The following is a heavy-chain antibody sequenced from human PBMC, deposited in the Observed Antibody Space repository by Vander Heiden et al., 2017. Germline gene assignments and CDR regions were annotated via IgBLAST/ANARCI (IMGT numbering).Heavy chain of an antibody. CDR1: GGSLISTPDY. Sequence: QLQLQESGPGLVKPSETLSLTCTVSGGSLISTPDYWGWIRQPPGMGLDWIASICYSGNTFYNPSLKSRVTISVDTSKNQFSLNLTSLTAADTAVYYCARNLGYAGDWYQDLYYVDSWGQGTLVTVSS. V-gene: IGHV4-39*01. D-gene: IGHD2-21*02. J-gene: IGHJ4*02. CDR3: ARNLGYAGDWYQDLYYVDS. CDR2: ICYSGNT.